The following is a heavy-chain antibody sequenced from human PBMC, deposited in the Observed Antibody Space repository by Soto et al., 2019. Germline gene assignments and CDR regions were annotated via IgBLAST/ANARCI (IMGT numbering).Heavy chain of an antibody. V-gene: IGHV3-30*18. CDR2: ISYDGSNK. J-gene: IGHJ6*02. CDR1: GFTFSSYG. CDR3: AKGSGWPPYYGMDV. Sequence: GGSLRLSCAASGFTFSSYGMHWVRQAPGKGLGWVAVISYDGSNKYYADSVKGRFTISRDNSKNTLYLQMNSLRAEDTAVYYCAKGSGWPPYYGMDVWGQGTTVTVSS. D-gene: IGHD6-19*01.